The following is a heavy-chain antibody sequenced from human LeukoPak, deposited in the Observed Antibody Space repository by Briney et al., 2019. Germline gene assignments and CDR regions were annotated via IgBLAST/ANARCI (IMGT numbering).Heavy chain of an antibody. V-gene: IGHV3-7*01. CDR1: GFTFSSYW. Sequence: GGSLRLSCAASGFTFSSYWMSWVRQAPGKGLEWVANIKQDGSEKYYVDSVKGRFAISRDNAKNSLYLQMNSLRAEDTAVYYCARGLTMVRGVLWFDPWGQGTLVTVSS. D-gene: IGHD3-10*01. CDR3: ARGLTMVRGVLWFDP. CDR2: IKQDGSEK. J-gene: IGHJ5*02.